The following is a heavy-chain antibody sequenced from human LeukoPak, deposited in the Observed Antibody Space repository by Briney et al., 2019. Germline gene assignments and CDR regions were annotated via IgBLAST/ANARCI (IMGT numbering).Heavy chain of an antibody. CDR2: IYYSGST. J-gene: IGHJ5*02. D-gene: IGHD6-13*01. V-gene: IGHV4-59*01. Sequence: SETLSLTCTVSGGSISSYYWSWIRQPPGKGLEWIGYIYYSGSTNYNPSLKRRVTISVDTSKNQFSLKLSSVTAADTAVYYCARGGSSWYGGFDPWGQGTLVTVSS. CDR1: GGSISSYY. CDR3: ARGGSSWYGGFDP.